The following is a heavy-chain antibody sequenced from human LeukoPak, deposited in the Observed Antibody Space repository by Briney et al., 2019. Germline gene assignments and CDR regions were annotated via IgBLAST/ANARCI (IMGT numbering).Heavy chain of an antibody. Sequence: ASVKVSCKVSGYTLTELSMHWVRRAPGKGLEWMGGFDPEDGETIYAQKFQGRVTMTEDTSTDTAYMELSSLRSEDTAVYYCATDSSSGYYLNYWGQGTLVTVSS. V-gene: IGHV1-24*01. J-gene: IGHJ4*02. CDR3: ATDSSSGYYLNY. CDR2: FDPEDGET. CDR1: GYTLTELS. D-gene: IGHD3-22*01.